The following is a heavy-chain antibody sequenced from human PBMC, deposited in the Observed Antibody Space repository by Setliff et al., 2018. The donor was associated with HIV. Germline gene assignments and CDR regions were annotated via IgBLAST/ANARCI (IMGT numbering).Heavy chain of an antibody. V-gene: IGHV4-39*07. CDR1: GGSISGSSYY. J-gene: IGHJ3*01. Sequence: SETLSLTCTVSGGSISGSSYYWGWIRQSPEKGLEWIGSVYYTGSIKYNPSLESRVTISIDTSENQFSLRLTSVTAADTAVYYCARDDSIVLVPAIMRGDGFDFWGQGTMVTVSS. CDR2: VYYTGSI. CDR3: ARDDSIVLVPAIMRGDGFDF. D-gene: IGHD2-2*01.